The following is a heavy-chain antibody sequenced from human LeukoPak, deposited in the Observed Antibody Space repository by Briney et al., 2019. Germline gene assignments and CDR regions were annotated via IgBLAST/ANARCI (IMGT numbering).Heavy chain of an antibody. V-gene: IGHV4-61*02. CDR3: ARVPTYEIAAARVGYAFDI. D-gene: IGHD6-13*01. Sequence: PSQTLSLTCTVSGGSISSGSYYWSWFRQPAGKGLEWIGRIYTSGSTNYNPSLKSRVTISVDTSKNQFSLKLSSVTAADTAVYYCARVPTYEIAAARVGYAFDIWGQGTMVTVSS. CDR1: GGSISSGSYY. J-gene: IGHJ3*02. CDR2: IYTSGST.